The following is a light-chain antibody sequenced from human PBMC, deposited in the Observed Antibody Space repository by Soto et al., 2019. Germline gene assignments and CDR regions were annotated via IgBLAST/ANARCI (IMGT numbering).Light chain of an antibody. CDR2: LEGSGSY. CDR1: SGHSSYI. V-gene: IGLV4-60*02. CDR3: ETWDSNTHTV. J-gene: IGLJ3*02. Sequence: QSVLTQSSSASASLGSSVKLTCTLSSGHSSYIIAWHQQQPGKAPRYLMKLEGSGSYNKGSGVPHRFSGSSSGADRYLTITNLQDEDEADYYCETWDSNTHTVFGAATKLTVL.